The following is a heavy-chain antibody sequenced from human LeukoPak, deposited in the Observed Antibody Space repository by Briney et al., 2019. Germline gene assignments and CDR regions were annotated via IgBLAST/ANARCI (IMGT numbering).Heavy chain of an antibody. D-gene: IGHD1-1*01. V-gene: IGHV4-61*01. CDR2: IYYSGST. CDR3: ARSAWRTPAH. Sequence: SETLSLTCAVSGYSISSGYYWGWIRQPPGKGLEWIGYIYYSGSTNYNPSLKSRVTISVDTSKNQFSLKLSSVTAADTAVYYCARSAWRTPAHWGQGTLVTVSS. CDR1: GYSISSGYY. J-gene: IGHJ4*02.